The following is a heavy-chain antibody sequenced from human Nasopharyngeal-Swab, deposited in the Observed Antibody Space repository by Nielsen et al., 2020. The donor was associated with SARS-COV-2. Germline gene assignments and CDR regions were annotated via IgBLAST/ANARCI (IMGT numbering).Heavy chain of an antibody. J-gene: IGHJ6*02. CDR1: GFTFSSYS. V-gene: IGHV3-48*04. CDR3: ASDPGLTTMTTIYYGMDV. Sequence: GGSLRLSCAASGFTFSSYSMNWVRQAPGKGLEWVSYISSSSSTIYYADSVKGRFTISRDNAKNSLYLQMNSLRAEDTAVYYCASDPGLTTMTTIYYGMDVWGQGTTVTVSS. CDR2: ISSSSSTI. D-gene: IGHD4-17*01.